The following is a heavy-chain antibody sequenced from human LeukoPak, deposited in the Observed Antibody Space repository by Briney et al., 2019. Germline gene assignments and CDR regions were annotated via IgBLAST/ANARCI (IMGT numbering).Heavy chain of an antibody. Sequence: SETLSLTCTVSGYSISSGYYWGWIRQPPGKGLEWIGSIYHSGSTYYNPSLKSRVTISVDTSKNQFSLKLSSVTAADTAVYYCASSGSFTSPGGMFDYWGQGTLVTVSS. V-gene: IGHV4-38-2*02. D-gene: IGHD1-26*01. CDR3: ASSGSFTSPGGMFDY. CDR2: IYHSGST. CDR1: GYSISSGYY. J-gene: IGHJ4*02.